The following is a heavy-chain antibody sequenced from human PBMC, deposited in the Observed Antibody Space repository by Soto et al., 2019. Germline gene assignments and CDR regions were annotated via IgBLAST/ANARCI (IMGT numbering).Heavy chain of an antibody. CDR1: GFTLSSYY. J-gene: IGHJ3*02. CDR2: TSNGGDT. D-gene: IGHD3-3*01. V-gene: IGHV3-66*01. Sequence: GSLRLSCVASGFTLSSYYMSWVRQAPGKGPEWVSLTSNGGDTEYADSVKGRFTVSRDNSRNTLFLQMNSLRADDTAVYYCARDRSTIYAFDIWGQGTMVTVSS. CDR3: ARDRSTIYAFDI.